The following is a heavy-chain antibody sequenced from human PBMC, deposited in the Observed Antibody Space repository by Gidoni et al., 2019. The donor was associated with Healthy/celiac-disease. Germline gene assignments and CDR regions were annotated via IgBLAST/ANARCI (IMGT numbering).Heavy chain of an antibody. V-gene: IGHV4-38-2*01. Sequence: QVQLQESGPGLVKPSETLSLTCAVSGYSISSGYYWGWIRQPPGKGLEWIGSIEHSGSTYYNPSLKSRVTISVDTSKNQFSLKLSSVTAADTAVYYCARVARLGELSLSRPIWANYYYYGMDVWGQGTTVTVSS. D-gene: IGHD3-16*02. J-gene: IGHJ6*02. CDR2: IEHSGST. CDR3: ARVARLGELSLSRPIWANYYYYGMDV. CDR1: GYSISSGYY.